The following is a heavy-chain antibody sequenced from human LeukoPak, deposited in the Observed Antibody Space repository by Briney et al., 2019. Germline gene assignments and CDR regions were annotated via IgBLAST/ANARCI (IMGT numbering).Heavy chain of an antibody. J-gene: IGHJ1*01. Sequence: GGSLRLSCAASGFTFSNVWMSWVRQAPGKGLEWVSAISGSGVTTHYAGSVKGRFSISRDNSKNTLYLQMNSLRVEDTAVYYCTSWGDTTAEYFQRWGQGTLVTVSS. D-gene: IGHD2-21*02. CDR1: GFTFSNVW. CDR2: ISGSGVTT. V-gene: IGHV3-23*01. CDR3: TSWGDTTAEYFQR.